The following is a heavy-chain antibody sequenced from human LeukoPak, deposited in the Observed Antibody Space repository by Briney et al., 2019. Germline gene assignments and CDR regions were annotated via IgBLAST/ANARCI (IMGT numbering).Heavy chain of an antibody. CDR1: GFAFSTYW. CDR3: ARVRKDFWTDGEVYYFDY. Sequence: HPGGSLRLSCAASGFAFSTYWMSWVRQTPGEGLEWVANIKQSGSEKYYVDSVKGRFTISRDNAKNSLYLQMNSLRAEDTAVYYCARVRKDFWTDGEVYYFDYWGQGTPVTVSS. J-gene: IGHJ4*02. V-gene: IGHV3-7*01. CDR2: IKQSGSEK. D-gene: IGHD3-3*01.